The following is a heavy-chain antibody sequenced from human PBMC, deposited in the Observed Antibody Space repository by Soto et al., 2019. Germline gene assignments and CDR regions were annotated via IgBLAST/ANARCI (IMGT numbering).Heavy chain of an antibody. V-gene: IGHV5-51*01. Sequence: EXLKISCKSSGYXFSSYLVAWVRRMPGKGLEWMGIIYPGDSDARYSPSFQGQVTMSADKSVSTAYLQWSSLKASDTAMYYCARPRSGSYRLDYYGMDVWGQGTTAPVS. CDR1: GYXFSSYL. D-gene: IGHD3-10*01. J-gene: IGHJ6*02. CDR2: IYPGDSDA. CDR3: ARPRSGSYRLDYYGMDV.